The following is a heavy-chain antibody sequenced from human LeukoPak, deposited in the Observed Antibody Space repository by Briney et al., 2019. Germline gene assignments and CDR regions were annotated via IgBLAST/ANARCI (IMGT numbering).Heavy chain of an antibody. V-gene: IGHV4-59*01. D-gene: IGHD3-10*01. CDR3: ARLLWFGELFRDAFDI. J-gene: IGHJ3*02. Sequence: SETLSLTCTVSGGSTSSYYWSWIRQPPGKGLEWIGYIYYSGSTNYNPSLKSRVTISVDTSKNQFSLKLSSVTAADTAVYYCARLLWFGELFRDAFDIWGQGTMVTVSS. CDR1: GGSTSSYY. CDR2: IYYSGST.